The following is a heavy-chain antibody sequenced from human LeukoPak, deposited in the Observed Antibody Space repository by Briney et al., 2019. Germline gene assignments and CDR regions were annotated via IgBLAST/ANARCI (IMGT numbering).Heavy chain of an antibody. CDR3: ARDDSSALDAFDI. D-gene: IGHD3-22*01. CDR1: GFTFSSYR. V-gene: IGHV3-33*01. Sequence: GRSLRLSCAASGFTFSSYRMHWVRQAPGKGLEWVAVIWYDGSNKYYADSVKGRFTISRDNSKNTLYLQMNSLRAEDTAVYYCARDDSSALDAFDIWGQGTMVTVSS. CDR2: IWYDGSNK. J-gene: IGHJ3*02.